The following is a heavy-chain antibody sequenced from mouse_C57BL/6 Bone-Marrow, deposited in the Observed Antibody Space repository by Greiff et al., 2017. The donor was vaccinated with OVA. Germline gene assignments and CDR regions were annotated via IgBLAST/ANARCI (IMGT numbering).Heavy chain of an antibody. J-gene: IGHJ4*01. CDR2: INPNNGGT. D-gene: IGHD1-1*01. V-gene: IGHV1-18*01. CDR3: ARPTVVARDYAMDY. CDR1: GYTFTDYH. Sequence: VQLQESGPELVKPGASVKIPCKASGYTFTDYHMDWVKQSHGKSLEWIGDINPNNGGTIYNQKFKGKATLTVDKSSSTAYMELRSLTSEDTAVYYCARPTVVARDYAMDYWGQGTSVTVSS.